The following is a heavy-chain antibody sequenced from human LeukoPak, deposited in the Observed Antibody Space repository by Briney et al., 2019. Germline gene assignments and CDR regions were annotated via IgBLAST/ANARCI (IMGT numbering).Heavy chain of an antibody. Sequence: GESLKISCKGSGYRFTSYWIGWVRQMPGKGLEWMGIIYPADSDTRYSPSFQGQVTISADKSISTAYLQWSSLKASDTAMYYCARRISNWYFDLWGRGTLVTVSS. V-gene: IGHV5-51*01. CDR3: ARRISNWYFDL. J-gene: IGHJ2*01. CDR2: IYPADSDT. CDR1: GYRFTSYW.